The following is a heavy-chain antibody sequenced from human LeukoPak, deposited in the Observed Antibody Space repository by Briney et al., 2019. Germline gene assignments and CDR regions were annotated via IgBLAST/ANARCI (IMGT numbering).Heavy chain of an antibody. CDR1: GFTFSSYS. J-gene: IGHJ6*02. V-gene: IGHV3-21*01. Sequence: PGGSLRLSCAASGFTFSSYSMNWVRQASGKGLEWVSSISSSSSYIYYADSVKGRFTISRDNAKNSLYLQMNSLRAEDTAVYYCARGGRNYGSGSYYNNLLYYYGMDVWGQGTTVTVSS. D-gene: IGHD3-10*01. CDR2: ISSSSSYI. CDR3: ARGGRNYGSGSYYNNLLYYYGMDV.